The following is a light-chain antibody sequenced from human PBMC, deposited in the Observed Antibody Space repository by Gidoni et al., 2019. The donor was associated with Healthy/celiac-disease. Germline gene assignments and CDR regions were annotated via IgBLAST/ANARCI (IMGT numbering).Light chain of an antibody. CDR3: QQSYSTPPVFT. V-gene: IGKV1-39*01. Sequence: DIQIPQSPSSLSASVGDRVTITCRASQSISSYLNWYQQRPGKAPKLLIYAASSLQSGVPSRFSGSGSGTDFTLTISSLQPEDFATYYCQQSYSTPPVFTFGPGTKVDIK. J-gene: IGKJ3*01. CDR2: AAS. CDR1: QSISSY.